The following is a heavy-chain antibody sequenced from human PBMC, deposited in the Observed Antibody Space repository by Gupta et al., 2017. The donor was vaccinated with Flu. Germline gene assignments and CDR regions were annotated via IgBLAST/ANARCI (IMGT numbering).Heavy chain of an antibody. CDR2: SGTAGDT. D-gene: IGHD1-26*01. Sequence: HWCRQATGKGREGGLASGTAGDTYYPDFVKGRVTITRENDKNSLYLQMNSLRVGDTAVDYCARGKAVWELPNYDWMAVWGQGTTVTVSS. CDR3: ARGKAVWELPNYDWMAV. V-gene: IGHV3-13*01. J-gene: IGHJ6*01.